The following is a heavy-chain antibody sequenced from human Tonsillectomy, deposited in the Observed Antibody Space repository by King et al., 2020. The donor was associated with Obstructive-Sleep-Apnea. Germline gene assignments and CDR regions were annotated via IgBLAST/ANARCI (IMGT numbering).Heavy chain of an antibody. D-gene: IGHD5-18*01. J-gene: IGHJ5*02. CDR2: IYHSGSN. CDR1: GDSIRSYY. Sequence: VQLQESGPGLVKPSETLSLTCTVSGDSIRSYYWSWIRQPPGKGLEWIGYIYHSGSNNYNPSLKSRVTISVDTSKKQFSLKLYSVTAADTAVYYCARGGQYSYGYGVEDDWFDPWGQGTLVTVSS. V-gene: IGHV4-59*01. CDR3: ARGGQYSYGYGVEDDWFDP.